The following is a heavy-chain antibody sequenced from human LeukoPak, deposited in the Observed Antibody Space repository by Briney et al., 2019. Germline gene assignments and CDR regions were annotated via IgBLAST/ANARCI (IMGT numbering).Heavy chain of an antibody. V-gene: IGHV6-1*01. D-gene: IGHD6-19*01. CDR1: GDSVSSNNAA. J-gene: IGHJ4*02. Sequence: SQTLSLTFAISGDSVSSNNAAWNWIRQSPSGGLEWLGRTYYRSKWYNDYAVSVKSRITINPDTSKNQFSLQLNSVTPEDTAVYYCARGGGYSSGWKRVDYFDYWGQGTLVTVSS. CDR3: ARGGGYSSGWKRVDYFDY. CDR2: TYYRSKWYN.